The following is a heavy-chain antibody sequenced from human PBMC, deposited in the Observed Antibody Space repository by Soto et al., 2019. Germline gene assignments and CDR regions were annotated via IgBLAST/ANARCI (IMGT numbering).Heavy chain of an antibody. CDR3: ARDFSGLRYFDWHPYGMDV. Sequence: GASVKVSCKASGYTFTSYGISWVRQAPGQGLEWMGWISAYNGNTNYAQKLQGRVTMTTDTSTSTAYMELRSLRSDDTAVYYCARDFSGLRYFDWHPYGMDVWGQGTTVTVSS. CDR1: GYTFTSYG. D-gene: IGHD3-9*01. CDR2: ISAYNGNT. V-gene: IGHV1-18*01. J-gene: IGHJ6*02.